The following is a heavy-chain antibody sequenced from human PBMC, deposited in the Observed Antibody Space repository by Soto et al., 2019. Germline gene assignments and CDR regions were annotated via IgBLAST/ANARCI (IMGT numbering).Heavy chain of an antibody. V-gene: IGHV3-23*01. Sequence: QLLDSGGGLVQPGGSLRLSCAASGFTFSNYAMSWVRQAPGKGLEWVSAIDGSGGFTYFADSVKGRFTISRDNSKNTLYLQMNSLRAEDTAVYYCAKDLDDVLCSGDTCYFNLLAFDIWGQGTMSPSLQ. D-gene: IGHD2-15*01. J-gene: IGHJ3*02. CDR3: AKDLDDVLCSGDTCYFNLLAFDI. CDR2: IDGSGGFT. CDR1: GFTFSNYA.